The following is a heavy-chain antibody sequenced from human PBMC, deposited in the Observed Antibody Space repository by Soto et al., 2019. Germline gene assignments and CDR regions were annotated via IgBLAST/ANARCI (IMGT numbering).Heavy chain of an antibody. CDR3: ARERRITIFGVVIPY. CDR1: GYTFTSYA. D-gene: IGHD3-3*01. J-gene: IGHJ4*02. V-gene: IGHV1-3*01. Sequence: ASVKVSCKASGYTFTSYAMHWVRQAPRQRLEWMGWINAGNGNTKYSQKFQGRVTITRDTSASTAYMELSSLRSEDTAVYYCARERRITIFGVVIPYWGQGTLVTVSS. CDR2: INAGNGNT.